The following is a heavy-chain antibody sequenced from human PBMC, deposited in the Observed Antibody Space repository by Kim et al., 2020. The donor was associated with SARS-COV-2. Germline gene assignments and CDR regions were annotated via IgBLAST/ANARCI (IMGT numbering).Heavy chain of an antibody. CDR2: LSWNSGAI. CDR3: AKDLDSSSCRAFHI. Sequence: GGSLRLSCAASGFTFGDFAMNWVRQVPGKGLEWVSGLSWNSGAIGYADSVKGRFTISRHNAENSLYLQMNRLRAEDTAVYYCAKDLDSSSCRAFHIWGQGPMVTVPS. D-gene: IGHD6-6*01. J-gene: IGHJ3*02. CDR1: GFTFGDFA. V-gene: IGHV3-9*01.